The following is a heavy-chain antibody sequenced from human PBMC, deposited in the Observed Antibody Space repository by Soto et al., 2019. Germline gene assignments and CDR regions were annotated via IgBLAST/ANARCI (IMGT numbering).Heavy chain of an antibody. J-gene: IGHJ5*02. Sequence: ASVKVSCKASGYTFTSYAMHWVRQAPGQRLEWMGWINAGNGNTKYSQKFQGRVTITRDTSASTAYMELSSLRSEDTAVYYCARYYVAVAVWFDPCGQGTLVTVSS. V-gene: IGHV1-3*01. CDR3: ARYYVAVAVWFDP. CDR1: GYTFTSYA. D-gene: IGHD6-19*01. CDR2: INAGNGNT.